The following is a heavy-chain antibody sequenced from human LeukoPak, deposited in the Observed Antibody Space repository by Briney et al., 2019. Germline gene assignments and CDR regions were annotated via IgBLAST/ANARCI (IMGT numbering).Heavy chain of an antibody. CDR2: IRGKADGGTT. CDR3: ILAAAGPAY. V-gene: IGHV3-15*01. D-gene: IGHD6-13*01. J-gene: IGHJ4*02. CDR1: GFTFSNAW. Sequence: GGSLRLSCAASGFTFSNAWMTWVRQAPGKGLGWVGRIRGKADGGTTDYAAPVKGRFTISRDESKDTLYLQLTSLKTEDTAVYYCILAAAGPAYWGQGTLVTVSS.